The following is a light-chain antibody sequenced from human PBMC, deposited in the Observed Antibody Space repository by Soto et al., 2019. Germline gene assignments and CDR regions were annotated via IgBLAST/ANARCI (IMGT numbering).Light chain of an antibody. CDR2: GAS. J-gene: IGKJ1*01. V-gene: IGKV3-20*01. Sequence: EIVLTQSPGTLSLSPGERATLSCRASQSVSSSSLAWYQQKPGQAPRLLISGASSRAADIPDRFSGSGSGTDFTLTISDVQPEDFALYYCHQRESWPRTFGQGTKVDIK. CDR1: QSVSSSS. CDR3: HQRESWPRT.